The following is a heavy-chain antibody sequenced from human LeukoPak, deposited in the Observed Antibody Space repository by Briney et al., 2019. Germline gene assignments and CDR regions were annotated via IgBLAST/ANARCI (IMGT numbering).Heavy chain of an antibody. D-gene: IGHD2-15*01. CDR2: IGTSGTTI. Sequence: GGSLRLSCAASGFTFSTYEMNWVRQAPGKGLGWVSYIGTSGTTIYYADSVKGRFTISRDNAKNSLYLQMNSLIAEDTAFYYCARETGGTSDYWGQGTLVTVSS. J-gene: IGHJ4*02. CDR3: ARETGGTSDY. V-gene: IGHV3-48*03. CDR1: GFTFSTYE.